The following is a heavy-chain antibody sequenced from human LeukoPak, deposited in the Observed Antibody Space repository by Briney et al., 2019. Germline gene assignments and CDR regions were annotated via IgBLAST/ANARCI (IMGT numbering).Heavy chain of an antibody. CDR3: ARDLRGVAAAGPVYFDS. D-gene: IGHD6-13*01. V-gene: IGHV3-66*01. CDR1: GFTVSNSY. Sequence: GGSLRLSCAASGFTVSNSYINWVRRPSGKGLEWVSVIYSDGSTYYADSVKGRFTVSRDNSKNTVYLQLNSLRVEDTAVYYCARDLRGVAAAGPVYFDSWGQGTLVIVSS. J-gene: IGHJ4*02. CDR2: IYSDGST.